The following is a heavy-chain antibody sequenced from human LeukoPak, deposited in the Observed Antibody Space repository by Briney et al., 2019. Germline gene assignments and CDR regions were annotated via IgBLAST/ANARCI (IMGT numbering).Heavy chain of an antibody. Sequence: GGSLRLSCVASEFTFSTCAMTWVRQAPGKGLEWISRISGSGDSTHYADSVKGRFTISRDNSKNTLYLQMNTLRVEDTAVYYCTKGRGSSSVFESWGQGTLVTVSS. CDR2: ISGSGDST. V-gene: IGHV3-23*01. CDR3: TKGRGSSSVFES. J-gene: IGHJ4*02. CDR1: EFTFSTCA. D-gene: IGHD6-6*01.